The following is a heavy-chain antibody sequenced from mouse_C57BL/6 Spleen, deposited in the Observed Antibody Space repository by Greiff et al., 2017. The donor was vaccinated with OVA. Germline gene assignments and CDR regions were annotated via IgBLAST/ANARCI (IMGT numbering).Heavy chain of an antibody. CDR2: IRNKANGYTT. CDR3: ARCPGLSYYGSSHWYFDV. V-gene: IGHV7-3*01. D-gene: IGHD1-1*01. Sequence: EVKVEESGGGLVQPGGSLSLSCAASGFTFTDYYMSWVRQPPGKALEWLGFIRNKANGYTTEYSASVKGRFTISRDNSQSILYLQMNALRAEDSATYYCARCPGLSYYGSSHWYFDVWGTGTTVTVSS. CDR1: GFTFTDYY. J-gene: IGHJ1*03.